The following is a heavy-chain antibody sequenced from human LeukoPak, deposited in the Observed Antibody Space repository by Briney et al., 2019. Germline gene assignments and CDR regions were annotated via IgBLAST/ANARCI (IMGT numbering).Heavy chain of an antibody. CDR3: ARDRVGATNGYFDY. CDR1: GYTFTGYY. Sequence: ASVKVSCKASGYTFTGYYMHWVRQAPGQGLEWMGWINPNSGGTNYAQKFQGRVTMTRDTSISTAYMELSRLRSDDTAVYYCARDRVGATNGYFDYWGQGTLVTVSS. CDR2: INPNSGGT. V-gene: IGHV1-2*02. J-gene: IGHJ4*02. D-gene: IGHD1-26*01.